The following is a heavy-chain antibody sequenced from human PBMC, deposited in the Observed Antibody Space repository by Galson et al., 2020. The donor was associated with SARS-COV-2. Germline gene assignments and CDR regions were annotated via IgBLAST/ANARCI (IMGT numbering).Heavy chain of an antibody. D-gene: IGHD1-26*01. Sequence: GGSLRLSCAASGFTFSSYAMSWVRQSPGKGLEWVPLISASGSDTFYADSVKGRFTISRDNYRYTLFLQMDSLRAEDTAVYYCAKRYSGSRYWYFDRWGRGTLVTVSS. CDR1: GFTFSSYA. CDR2: ISASGSDT. CDR3: AKRYSGSRYWYFDR. V-gene: IGHV3-23*01. J-gene: IGHJ2*01.